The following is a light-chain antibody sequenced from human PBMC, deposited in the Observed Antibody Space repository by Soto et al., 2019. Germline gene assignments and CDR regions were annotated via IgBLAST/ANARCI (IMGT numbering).Light chain of an antibody. CDR1: QSINTY. CDR3: QQRRSWQVT. V-gene: IGKV3D-11*02. J-gene: IGKJ5*01. Sequence: ENVFTHSTATLSLSPGEGGTLACRASQSINTYLAWYQQKPGQAPRLLIYDASKRATGIPARFSGSGSGTNFTLTISSLEPEDFAVYYCQQRRSWQVTFGQGTLLEIK. CDR2: DAS.